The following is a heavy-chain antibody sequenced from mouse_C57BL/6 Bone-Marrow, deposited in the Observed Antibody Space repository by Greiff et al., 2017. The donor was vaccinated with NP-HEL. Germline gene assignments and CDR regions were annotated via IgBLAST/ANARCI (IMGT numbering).Heavy chain of an antibody. CDR3: ARDGDGGYFDY. CDR1: GFTFTDYY. V-gene: IGHV7-3*01. D-gene: IGHD2-3*01. Sequence: EVQGVESGGGLVQPGGSLSLSCAASGFTFTDYYMSWVRQPPGKALEWLGFIRNKANGYTTEYSASVKGRITISRDNSQSILYLQMNALAAEDSATYYCARDGDGGYFDYWGQGTTLTVSS. J-gene: IGHJ2*01. CDR2: IRNKANGYTT.